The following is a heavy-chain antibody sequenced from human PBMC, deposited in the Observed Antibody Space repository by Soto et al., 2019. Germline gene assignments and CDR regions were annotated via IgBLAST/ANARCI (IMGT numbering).Heavy chain of an antibody. V-gene: IGHV1-69*02. CDR2: FIPMLGIA. Sequence: SVKVSCKASGDSFSRSTFSWVRQAPGQGLEWMGRFIPMLGIANYAQTFRGRVTITADKSTSTAYMDLSSLRSEDTAVYYCAGPCDDGNEYFDHWGQGTLVTVSS. CDR1: GDSFSRST. D-gene: IGHD3-22*01. J-gene: IGHJ4*02. CDR3: AGPCDDGNEYFDH.